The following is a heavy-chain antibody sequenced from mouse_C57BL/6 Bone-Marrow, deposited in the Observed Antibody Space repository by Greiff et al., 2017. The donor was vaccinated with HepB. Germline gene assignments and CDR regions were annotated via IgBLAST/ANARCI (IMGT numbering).Heavy chain of an antibody. CDR2: INPSSGYT. CDR1: GYTFTSYW. Sequence: VMLVESGAELAKPGASVKLSCKASGYTFTSYWMHWVKQRPGQGLEWIGYINPSSGYTKYNQKFKDKATLTADKSSSTAYMQLSSLTYEDSAVYYCASTVVARGYAMDYWGQGTSVTVSS. V-gene: IGHV1-7*01. J-gene: IGHJ4*01. CDR3: ASTVVARGYAMDY. D-gene: IGHD1-1*01.